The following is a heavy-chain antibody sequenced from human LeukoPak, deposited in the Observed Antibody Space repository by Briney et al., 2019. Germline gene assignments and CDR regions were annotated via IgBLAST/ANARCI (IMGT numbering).Heavy chain of an antibody. V-gene: IGHV1-69*02. D-gene: IGHD1-26*01. J-gene: IGHJ3*02. CDR1: GGTFSSYT. CDR3: ATGGSIVGATGYAFDI. Sequence: GASVKVSCKASGGTFSSYTISWVRQAPGQGLEWMGRIIPILGIANYAQKFQGRVTITADKSTSTAYMELSSLRSEDTAVYYCATGGSIVGATGYAFDIWGQGTMVTVSS. CDR2: IIPILGIA.